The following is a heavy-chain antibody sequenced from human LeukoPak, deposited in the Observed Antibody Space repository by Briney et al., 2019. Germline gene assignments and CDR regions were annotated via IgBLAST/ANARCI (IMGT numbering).Heavy chain of an antibody. Sequence: SETLSLTCTVSGGGIRAYYWTWIRQPPGKGLEWIGSIYYSGSTYYNPSLKSRVTISVDTSKNQFSLKLSSVTATDTAVYYCARAPPLYYGSGSYYPTDWFDPWGQGTLVTVSS. CDR2: IYYSGST. D-gene: IGHD3-10*01. CDR1: GGGIRAYY. V-gene: IGHV4-59*12. CDR3: ARAPPLYYGSGSYYPTDWFDP. J-gene: IGHJ5*02.